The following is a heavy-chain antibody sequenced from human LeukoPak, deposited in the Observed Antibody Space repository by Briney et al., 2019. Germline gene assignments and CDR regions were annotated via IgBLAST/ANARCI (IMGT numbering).Heavy chain of an antibody. D-gene: IGHD3-16*01. Sequence: SETLSLNCAVSGYSISSGYYWGWIRQPPGKGLEWIGSIYHSGSTYYNPSLKSRVTISVDTSKNQFSLKLSSVTAADTAVYYCARGGKGGFDYWGQGTLVTVSS. CDR3: ARGGKGGFDY. CDR1: GYSISSGYY. V-gene: IGHV4-38-2*01. J-gene: IGHJ4*02. CDR2: IYHSGST.